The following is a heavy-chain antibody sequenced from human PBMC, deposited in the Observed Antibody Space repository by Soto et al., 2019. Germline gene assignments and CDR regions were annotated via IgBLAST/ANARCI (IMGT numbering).Heavy chain of an antibody. Sequence: SETLSLTCTVSGGSIGSSSYYWGWIRQPPGKGLEWIGSIYYSGSTYYNPSLKSRVTISVDTSKNQFSLKLSSVTAADTAVYYCARVLRYFDWTRRDDAFDIWGQGTMVTVSS. V-gene: IGHV4-39*01. CDR3: ARVLRYFDWTRRDDAFDI. CDR1: GGSIGSSSYY. D-gene: IGHD3-9*01. CDR2: IYYSGST. J-gene: IGHJ3*02.